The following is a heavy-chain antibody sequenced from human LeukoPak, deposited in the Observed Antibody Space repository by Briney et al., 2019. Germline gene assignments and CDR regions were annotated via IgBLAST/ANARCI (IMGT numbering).Heavy chain of an antibody. CDR2: INHGGST. J-gene: IGHJ6*02. Sequence: SETLSLTCTVYGGSFSGYSWSWVRQPPGKGLEWIGEINHGGSTNYNPSLKGRVTISLDMSKSQFSLELSSVTAADTAVHYCARVRYSRGSGYYYYYGMDVWGQGTTVTVSS. V-gene: IGHV4-34*01. CDR3: ARVRYSRGSGYYYYYGMDV. D-gene: IGHD3-9*01. CDR1: GGSFSGYS.